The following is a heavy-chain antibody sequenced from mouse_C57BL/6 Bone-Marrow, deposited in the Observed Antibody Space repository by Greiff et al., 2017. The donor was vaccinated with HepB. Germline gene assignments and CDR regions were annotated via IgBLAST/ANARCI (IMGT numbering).Heavy chain of an antibody. J-gene: IGHJ1*03. CDR2: ISSGSSTI. CDR3: ARGYYGSSPYWYFDV. Sequence: DVMLVESGGGLVKPGGSLKLSCAASGFTFRDYGMHWVRQAPEKGLEWVAYISSGSSTIYYADTVKGRFTISRDNAKNTLFLQMTSLRSEDTAMYYCARGYYGSSPYWYFDVWGTGTTVTVSS. CDR1: GFTFRDYG. V-gene: IGHV5-17*01. D-gene: IGHD1-1*01.